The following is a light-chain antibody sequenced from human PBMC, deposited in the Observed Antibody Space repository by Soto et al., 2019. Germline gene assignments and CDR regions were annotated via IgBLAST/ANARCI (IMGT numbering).Light chain of an antibody. CDR3: QQYGSSPALT. J-gene: IGKJ4*01. Sequence: EIVLTQSPGTLSLSPGERATLSCRASQSITSSYLAWYQQKPGQAPRLLIHGASNRATGIPDRFSGSGSGTEFTLTISRLEPEDFAVFYCQQYGSSPALTFGGGTKVEIK. CDR1: QSITSSY. CDR2: GAS. V-gene: IGKV3-20*01.